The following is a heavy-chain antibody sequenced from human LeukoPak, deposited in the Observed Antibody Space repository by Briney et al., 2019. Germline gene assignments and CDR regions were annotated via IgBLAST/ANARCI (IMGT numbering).Heavy chain of an antibody. D-gene: IGHD3-9*01. CDR1: GASISTNNYY. Sequence: SSETLSLTCSVSGASISTNNYYWGWIRQPPGRGLEWIGSIYSGGYTYYNPSLKSRLTISVDTSKNQFSLKLSSVAAADTAIYYCQSRYLAYLLDYWGQGTLVTVSS. J-gene: IGHJ4*02. CDR2: IYSGGYT. V-gene: IGHV4-39*01. CDR3: QSRYLAYLLDY.